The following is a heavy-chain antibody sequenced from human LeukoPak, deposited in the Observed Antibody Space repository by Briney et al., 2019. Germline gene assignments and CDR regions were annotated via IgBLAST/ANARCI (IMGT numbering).Heavy chain of an antibody. J-gene: IGHJ4*02. CDR1: GFTFSNYR. D-gene: IGHD6-6*01. CDR3: VRDTDGLGY. Sequence: GGSLRLSCAASGFTFSNYRMHWVRQAPGKGLVWVSRISGDGTTISYADSVKGRFTISRDNAKNTLYLQMNSLRAEDTAVYYCVRDTDGLGYWGQGALVTVSS. CDR2: ISGDGTTI. V-gene: IGHV3-74*01.